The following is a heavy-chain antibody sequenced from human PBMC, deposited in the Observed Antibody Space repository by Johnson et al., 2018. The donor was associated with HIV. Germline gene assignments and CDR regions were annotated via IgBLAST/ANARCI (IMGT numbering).Heavy chain of an antibody. CDR1: GFTFSSYA. CDR3: ARDNGAVAGPEGAFDI. V-gene: IGHV3-23*04. Sequence: MQLVESGGGLVQPGGSLRLSCAASGFTFSSYAMNWVRQAPGKGLEWVSAISNTGGRTYYADSVKGRFTISRDNSKYSLFLQMNSLRAEDTAVYYCARDNGAVAGPEGAFDIWGQGTMVTVSS. J-gene: IGHJ3*02. D-gene: IGHD6-19*01. CDR2: ISNTGGRT.